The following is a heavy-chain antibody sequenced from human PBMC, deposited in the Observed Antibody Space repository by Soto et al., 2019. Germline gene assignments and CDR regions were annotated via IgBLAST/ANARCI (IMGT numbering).Heavy chain of an antibody. D-gene: IGHD3-16*01. CDR2: IGAARDP. Sequence: EVQLVESGGGLVQPGESLRLSCATSGFTFSNFDMHWVRQVPGKGLEWVSAIGAARDPYYLGSVKGRFTISRDNAKNTLYLQMSSLRAEDTAVYYCARDGGRPRSFDIWGQGTMVTVSS. V-gene: IGHV3-13*05. CDR3: ARDGGRPRSFDI. J-gene: IGHJ3*02. CDR1: GFTFSNFD.